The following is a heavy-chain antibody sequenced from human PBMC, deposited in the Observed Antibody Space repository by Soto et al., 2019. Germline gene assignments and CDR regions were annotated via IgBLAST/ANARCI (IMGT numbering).Heavy chain of an antibody. V-gene: IGHV4-59*01. J-gene: IGHJ6*02. CDR1: GGSISSYY. Sequence: SETLSLTCTVSGGSISSYYWSWIRQPPGKGLEWIGYLYYSGTTNYNPSLKSRVTISVDTSKNQFSLKLSSVTAADTTVYYCPREGVYCYGPDYYYGMYGWGQGTTFTVAS. CDR2: LYYSGTT. D-gene: IGHD5-18*01. CDR3: PREGVYCYGPDYYYGMYG.